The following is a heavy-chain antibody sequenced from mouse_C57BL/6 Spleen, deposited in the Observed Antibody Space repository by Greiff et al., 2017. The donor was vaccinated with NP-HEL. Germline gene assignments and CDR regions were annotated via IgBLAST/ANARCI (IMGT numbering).Heavy chain of an antibody. J-gene: IGHJ4*01. D-gene: IGHD1-1*01. CDR2: INPNNGGT. CDR3: ARNGRLLRYYYAMDY. V-gene: IGHV1-26*01. Sequence: VQLQQSGPELVKPGASVKISCKASGYTFTDYYMNWVKQSHGKSLEWIGDINPNNGGTSYNQKFKGKATLTVDKSSSTAYMELRSLTSEDSAVYYCARNGRLLRYYYAMDYWGQGTSVTVSS. CDR1: GYTFTDYY.